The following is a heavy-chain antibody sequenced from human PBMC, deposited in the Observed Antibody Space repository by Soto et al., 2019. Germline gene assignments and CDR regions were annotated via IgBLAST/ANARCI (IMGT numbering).Heavy chain of an antibody. CDR2: IYWNDDK. J-gene: IGHJ3*02. CDR3: ASMTTVATAAFDI. CDR1: GLSFGTSGVG. V-gene: IGHV2-5*01. Sequence: QITLKESGPTQVKPTQTLTLTCTASGLSFGTSGVGVGWIRQPPGEALEWLALIYWNDDKRYSPSLKSSLTTTKHPSKNQVVLTITNVDPVDTATYYCASMTTVATAAFDIWGQGTMVTVSS. D-gene: IGHD4-17*01.